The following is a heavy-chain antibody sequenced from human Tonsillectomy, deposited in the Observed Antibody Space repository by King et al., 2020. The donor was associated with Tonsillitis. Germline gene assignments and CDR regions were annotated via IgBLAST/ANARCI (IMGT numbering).Heavy chain of an antibody. CDR1: GFTFSNYG. CDR3: ARARLWFGELSRSYMDV. J-gene: IGHJ6*03. CDR2: IKQDGSEK. V-gene: IGHV3-7*04. Sequence: VQLVESGGGLVQRGGSLRLSCAASGFTFSNYGMSWVSQAPGKGLEWVANIKQDGSEKFYVDSVKGRFTISRDNPDNSLYLHMNSLRAEDTAVYYCARARLWFGELSRSYMDVWGEGTTVTVSS. D-gene: IGHD3-10*01.